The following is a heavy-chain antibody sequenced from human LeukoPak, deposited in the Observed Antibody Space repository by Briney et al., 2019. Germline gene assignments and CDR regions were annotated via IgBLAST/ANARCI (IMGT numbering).Heavy chain of an antibody. Sequence: SETLSLTCTVSGGSISSYYWSWIRQPARKGLEWIGRIYTSGSTNYNPSLKSRVTMSVDTSKNQFSLKLSSVTAADTAVYYCARVTWELDAFDIWGQGTMVTVSS. J-gene: IGHJ3*02. CDR1: GGSISSYY. CDR3: ARVTWELDAFDI. CDR2: IYTSGST. V-gene: IGHV4-4*07. D-gene: IGHD1-26*01.